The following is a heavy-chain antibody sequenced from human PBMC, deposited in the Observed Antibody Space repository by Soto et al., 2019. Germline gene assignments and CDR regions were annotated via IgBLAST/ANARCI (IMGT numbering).Heavy chain of an antibody. CDR1: GFIFHNHA. CDR2: ISGSGYST. D-gene: IGHD1-1*01. V-gene: IGHV3-23*01. Sequence: GGSLRLSCAASGFIFHNHAMSWVRQAPGKGLEWVASISGSGYSTFYADSVKGRFTVSRDNSKKTLSLQMSNLRAEDMAVYFCARGIQQLAPVRWDYFDYWGQGNLVTVSS. J-gene: IGHJ4*02. CDR3: ARGIQQLAPVRWDYFDY.